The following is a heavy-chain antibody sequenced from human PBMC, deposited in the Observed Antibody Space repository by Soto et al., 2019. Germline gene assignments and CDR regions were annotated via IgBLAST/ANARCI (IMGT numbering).Heavy chain of an antibody. J-gene: IGHJ4*02. CDR2: IGATGGGT. Sequence: PGGSLRLSCAASGFTFISDAMAWVRQAPGKGLEWVSVIGATGGGTAYPESVKGRFTISRDNSKNTLYLQMNRLTAEDTAVYYCVKVAARLPPPYYFDYWGQGTLVTVSS. CDR1: GFTFISDA. V-gene: IGHV3-23*01. D-gene: IGHD6-6*01. CDR3: VKVAARLPPPYYFDY.